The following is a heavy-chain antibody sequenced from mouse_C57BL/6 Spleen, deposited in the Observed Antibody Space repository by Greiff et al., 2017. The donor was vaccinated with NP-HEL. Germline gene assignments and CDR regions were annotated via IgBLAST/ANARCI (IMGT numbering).Heavy chain of an antibody. CDR2: IWSGGST. D-gene: IGHD2-3*01. CDR1: GFSLTSYG. J-gene: IGHJ4*01. Sequence: VQLQQSGPGLVQPSQSLSITCTVSGFSLTSYGVHWVRQSPGKGLEWLGVIWSGGSTDYNAAFISRLSISKDNSKSQVFFKMNSLQADDTAIYYCASRWLLRGYYAMDYWGQGTSVTVSS. CDR3: ASRWLLRGYYAMDY. V-gene: IGHV2-2*01.